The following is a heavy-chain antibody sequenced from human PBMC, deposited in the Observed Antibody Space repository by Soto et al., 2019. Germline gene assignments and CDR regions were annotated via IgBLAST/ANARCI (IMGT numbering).Heavy chain of an antibody. Sequence: SETLSLTCTVSGGSISSGGYYWSWIRQHPGKGLEWIGYIYYSGSTYYNPFLKSRVTISVDTSKNQFSLKLSSVTAADTAVYYWASLGGYRGYDCDYGGQETLVTVSS. D-gene: IGHD5-12*01. J-gene: IGHJ4*02. CDR3: ASLGGYRGYDCDY. V-gene: IGHV4-31*03. CDR1: GGSISSGGYY. CDR2: IYYSGST.